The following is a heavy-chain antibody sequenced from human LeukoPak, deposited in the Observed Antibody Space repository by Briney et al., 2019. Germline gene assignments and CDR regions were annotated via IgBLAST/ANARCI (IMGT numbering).Heavy chain of an antibody. D-gene: IGHD3-10*01. CDR2: ISYDGGNK. Sequence: PGGSLRLSCAASGFTFSSYAMHWVRQAPGKGLEWVAVISYDGGNKYYADSVKGRFTISRDNSKNTLYLQMNSLRPEDTAVYYCARQAGYYGSGTTHYYMDVWGKGTTVTVS. J-gene: IGHJ6*03. V-gene: IGHV3-30*04. CDR1: GFTFSSYA. CDR3: ARQAGYYGSGTTHYYMDV.